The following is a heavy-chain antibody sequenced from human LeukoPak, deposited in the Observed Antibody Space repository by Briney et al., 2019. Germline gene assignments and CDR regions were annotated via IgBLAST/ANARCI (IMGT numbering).Heavy chain of an antibody. CDR3: IRDFLTVTTNDY. CDR2: IKTDGSDR. D-gene: IGHD4-11*01. J-gene: IGHJ4*02. V-gene: IGHV3-74*01. CDR1: GFRFSDYW. Sequence: GGSLRLSCVVSGFRFSDYWMHWVRNAPGKGLVWVSGIKTDGSDRRYADFVTGRFTISRDNAKNTLFLQMNSLRAEDTAVYYCIRDFLTVTTNDYWGQGTLVTVSS.